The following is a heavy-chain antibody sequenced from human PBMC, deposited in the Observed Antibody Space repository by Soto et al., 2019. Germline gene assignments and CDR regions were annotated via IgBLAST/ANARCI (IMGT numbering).Heavy chain of an antibody. CDR2: ISTYSGNT. D-gene: IGHD3-3*01. J-gene: IGHJ6*02. CDR3: ATSDNTIFGVVDYYYYYGMDV. CDR1: GYTFSTSG. V-gene: IGHV1-8*02. Sequence: AAVKVSCKASGYTFSTSGMSWLRQAPGQGLERMGWISTYSGNTGYAQKFQGRVTMTRNTSISTAYMELSSLRSEDTAVYYCATSDNTIFGVVDYYYYYGMDVWGQGTKVTVS.